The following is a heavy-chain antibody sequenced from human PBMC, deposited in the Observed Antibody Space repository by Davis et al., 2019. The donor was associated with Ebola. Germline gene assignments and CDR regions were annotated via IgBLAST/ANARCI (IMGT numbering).Heavy chain of an antibody. Sequence: SVKVSCKASGGTFSSYTISWVRQAPGQGLEWMGRIIPILGIANYAQKFQGRVTITADESTSTAYMELSSLRSEDTAVYYCASDSGIAARDYYYGMDVWGKGTTVTVSS. CDR2: IIPILGIA. CDR1: GGTFSSYT. J-gene: IGHJ6*04. D-gene: IGHD6-6*01. V-gene: IGHV1-69*02. CDR3: ASDSGIAARDYYYGMDV.